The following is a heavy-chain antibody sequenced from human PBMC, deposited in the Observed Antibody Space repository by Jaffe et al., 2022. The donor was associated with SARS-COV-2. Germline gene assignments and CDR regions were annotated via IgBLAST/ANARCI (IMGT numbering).Heavy chain of an antibody. CDR3: ARQMISSGWNNDAFDI. Sequence: QVQLQESGPGLVKPSQTLSLTCTVSGGSISSGSYYWSWIRQPAGKGLEWIGRIYTSGSTNYNPSLKSRVTISVDTSKNQFSLKLSSVTAADTAVYYCARQMISSGWNNDAFDIWGQGTMVTVSS. V-gene: IGHV4-61*02. D-gene: IGHD6-19*01. CDR1: GGSISSGSYY. J-gene: IGHJ3*02. CDR2: IYTSGST.